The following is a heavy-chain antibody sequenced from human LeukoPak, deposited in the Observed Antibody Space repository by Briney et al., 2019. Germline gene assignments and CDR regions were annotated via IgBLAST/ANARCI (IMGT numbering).Heavy chain of an antibody. CDR1: GGTFSSYA. J-gene: IGHJ5*02. D-gene: IGHD3-3*01. V-gene: IGHV1-18*01. Sequence: GASVKVSCKASGGTFSSYAISWVRQAPGQGLEWMGWISANSGNTKFALKVQGRITMTTDTSTSTAYMELRSLRSDDTAIYYCARDRHYDASTVFDPWGQGTLVTVSS. CDR3: ARDRHYDASTVFDP. CDR2: ISANSGNT.